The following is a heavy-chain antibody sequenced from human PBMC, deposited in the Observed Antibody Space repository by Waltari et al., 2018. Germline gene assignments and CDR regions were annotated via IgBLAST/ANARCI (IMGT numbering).Heavy chain of an antibody. Sequence: EVRLVESGGGLVEPGGSLRLSCAGSGFTFSTAWMHWARLAPGKGLEWIGRIKSWVSGGTTEYGAPVKGRFTISRDDSKDTVYLQMNSLKTEDTGVYYCGDFTAFDYWGQGSLVIVSS. CDR2: IKSWVSGGTT. V-gene: IGHV3-15*01. CDR3: GDFTAFDY. D-gene: IGHD2-8*02. CDR1: GFTFSTAW. J-gene: IGHJ4*02.